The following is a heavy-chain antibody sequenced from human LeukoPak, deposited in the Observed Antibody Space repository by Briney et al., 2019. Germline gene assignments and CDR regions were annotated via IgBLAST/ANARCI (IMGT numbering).Heavy chain of an antibody. CDR1: GYTFTSYG. CDR2: IIPIFGTA. D-gene: IGHD6-19*01. Sequence: GASVKVSCKASGYTFTSYGISWVRQAPGQGLEWMGGIIPIFGTANYAQKFQGRVTITADKSTSTAYMELSSLRSEDTAVYYCAREVGINSGWFNPSYYYMDVWGKGTTVTVSS. CDR3: AREVGINSGWFNPSYYYMDV. V-gene: IGHV1-69*06. J-gene: IGHJ6*03.